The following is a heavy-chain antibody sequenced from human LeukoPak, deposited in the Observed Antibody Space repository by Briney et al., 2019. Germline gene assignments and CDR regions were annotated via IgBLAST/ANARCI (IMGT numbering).Heavy chain of an antibody. CDR1: GGTFSSYA. J-gene: IGHJ4*02. CDR3: ARASFMVRGVIIPHFDY. V-gene: IGHV1-69*01. CDR2: IIPMFGTA. D-gene: IGHD3-10*01. Sequence: GSSVNVSFKASGGTFSSYAISWVRQAPGQGLEWTGGIIPMFGTANYAQKFQGRVTITADESTSTVYMELSSLRSEDTAVYYCARASFMVRGVIIPHFDYWGQGTLVTVSS.